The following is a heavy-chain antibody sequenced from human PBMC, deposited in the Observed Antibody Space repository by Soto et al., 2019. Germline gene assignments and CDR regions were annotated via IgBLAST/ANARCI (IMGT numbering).Heavy chain of an antibody. V-gene: IGHV4-34*01. Sequence: PSETLSLTCAVYGGSFSGYYWSWIRQPPGKGLEWIGEINHSGSTNYNPSLKSRVTISVDTSKNQFSLKLSSVTAADTAVYYCARAPDGYYRMDVWGQGTTVPVSS. CDR1: GGSFSGYY. J-gene: IGHJ6*02. CDR2: INHSGST. CDR3: ARAPDGYYRMDV.